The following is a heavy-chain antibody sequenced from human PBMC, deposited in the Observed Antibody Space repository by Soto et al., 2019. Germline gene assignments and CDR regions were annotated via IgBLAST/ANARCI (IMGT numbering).Heavy chain of an antibody. D-gene: IGHD2-2*02. CDR2: IYSGGST. J-gene: IGHJ6*02. V-gene: IGHV3-53*01. CDR3: AREIPHYYYGMDV. Sequence: EVQLVESGGGLIQPGGSLRLSCAASGFIVSNNYVSWVRQAPGKGLEWVSVIYSGGSTYYADSVKGRFTISRDNSKNTVYIQMNSLRVEDKAVYYCAREIPHYYYGMDVWGQGTTVTVSS. CDR1: GFIVSNNY.